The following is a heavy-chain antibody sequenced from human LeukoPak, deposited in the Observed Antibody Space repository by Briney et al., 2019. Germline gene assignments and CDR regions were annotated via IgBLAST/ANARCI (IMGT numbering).Heavy chain of an antibody. CDR3: ARDSLGANYWFDP. V-gene: IGHV1-2*02. CDR2: INPNSGGT. J-gene: IGHJ5*02. D-gene: IGHD4/OR15-4a*01. CDR1: GYTFTGYY. Sequence: GASVKVSYKASGYTFTGYYMHWVRQAPGQGLEWMGWINPNSGGTNYEQKFQGRVTMTRDTSISTAYMELSRLRSDDTAVYFCARDSLGANYWFDPWGQGTLVIVSS.